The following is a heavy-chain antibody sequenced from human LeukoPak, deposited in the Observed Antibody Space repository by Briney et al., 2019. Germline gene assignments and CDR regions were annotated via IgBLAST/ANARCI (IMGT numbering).Heavy chain of an antibody. CDR1: GFTFRSYF. J-gene: IGHJ4*02. V-gene: IGHV3-30*04. D-gene: IGHD6-13*01. CDR3: ARVKYSNLDPPDY. CDR2: IPYDGSNK. Sequence: GGSLRLSCAASGFTFRSYFIHWVRQAPGKGLEWVAVIPYDGSNKYYADSVKGRFTISRDNSKNTLSLQMNSLRAEDTAVYYCARVKYSNLDPPDYWGQGTLVTVSS.